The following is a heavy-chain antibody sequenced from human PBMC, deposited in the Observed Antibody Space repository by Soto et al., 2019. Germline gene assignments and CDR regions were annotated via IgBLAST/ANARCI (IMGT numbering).Heavy chain of an antibody. CDR1: GAALNSGNYY. D-gene: IGHD2-21*01. Sequence: PSEALSLTCSVSGAALNSGNYYWSWIRQVPGKGLEWIGHIYVTGAVDYNPSLRDRITISQDTSERQFSLNLRLVTAAETAVYYCARLRIATNNYKWFDPWGQGTLVTGSS. J-gene: IGHJ5*02. CDR2: IYVTGAV. V-gene: IGHV4-31*03. CDR3: ARLRIATNNYKWFDP.